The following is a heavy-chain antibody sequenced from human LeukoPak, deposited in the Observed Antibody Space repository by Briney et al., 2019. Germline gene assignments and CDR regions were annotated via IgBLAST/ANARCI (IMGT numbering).Heavy chain of an antibody. CDR2: VYYSGST. J-gene: IGHJ4*02. CDR1: GGSFEHYF. V-gene: IGHV4-59*01. Sequence: SETLSLTCTDSGGSFEHYFWSWIRQPPGKGLEWIGYVYYSGSTDYSPSLKSRLTISADTSKNQFSLKLNSVTAADTAVYYCASHRRSHGSEYWGQGTLVTVSS. D-gene: IGHD3-10*01. CDR3: ASHRRSHGSEY.